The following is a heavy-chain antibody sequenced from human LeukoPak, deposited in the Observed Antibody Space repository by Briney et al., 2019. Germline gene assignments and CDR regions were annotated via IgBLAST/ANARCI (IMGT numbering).Heavy chain of an antibody. CDR2: IYYNGFT. CDR3: ARIRGSHIVQYFYMDV. Sequence: PSETLSLTCNVSGDSIKNHYWTWIRQPPGEGLEWIGHIYYNGFTNYNPSLKSRVTISLDTSNQFSLKLSSVTAADTAVYYCARIRGSHIVQYFYMDVWGNGTTVTVSS. V-gene: IGHV4-59*11. J-gene: IGHJ6*03. CDR1: GDSIKNHY. D-gene: IGHD1-1*01.